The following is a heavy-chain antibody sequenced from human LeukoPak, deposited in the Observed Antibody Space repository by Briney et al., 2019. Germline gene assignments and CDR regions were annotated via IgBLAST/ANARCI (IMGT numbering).Heavy chain of an antibody. J-gene: IGHJ4*02. Sequence: PGRSLRLSCAASGFTFSSYGMHWGRQAPGKGLEWVAVIWYEGSNKYYADSVKGRFTISRDNSKSTLSPQMNSLTAEDTPVYSCPRDYKAYYYDSILGYWGQATLATVSS. CDR2: IWYEGSNK. D-gene: IGHD3-22*01. V-gene: IGHV3-33*01. CDR1: GFTFSSYG. CDR3: PRDYKAYYYDSILGY.